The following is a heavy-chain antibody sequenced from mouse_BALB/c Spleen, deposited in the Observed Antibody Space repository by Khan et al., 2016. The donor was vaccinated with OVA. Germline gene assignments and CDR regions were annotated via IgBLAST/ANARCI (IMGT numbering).Heavy chain of an antibody. Sequence: QVHVKQSGPELVRPGESVKISCKGSGYTFTDYAMHWVKQSHATSLEWIGVISIYYDNTNYHQRFKDKATMTVDKSSNTAYMELARLTSEDSAIYYCARGGQWVRRRGGNSDYWGQGTTLTVSS. CDR3: ARGGQWVRRRGGNSDY. CDR1: GYTFTDYA. D-gene: IGHD2-2*01. J-gene: IGHJ2*01. CDR2: ISIYYDNT. V-gene: IGHV1S137*01.